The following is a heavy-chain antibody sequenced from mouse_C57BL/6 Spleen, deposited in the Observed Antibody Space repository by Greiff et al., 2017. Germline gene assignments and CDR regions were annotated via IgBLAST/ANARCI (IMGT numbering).Heavy chain of an antibody. CDR1: GYTFTSYW. Sequence: QVQLQQPGAELVKPGASVKVSCKASGYTFTSYWMHWVKQRPGQGLEWIGRIHPSDSDTNYNQKFKGKATLTVDKSSSSAYMQLSSLTSEDSAVYYCAIRDGNYSSWFAYWGQGTLVTVSA. CDR3: AIRDGNYSSWFAY. D-gene: IGHD2-1*01. J-gene: IGHJ3*01. CDR2: IHPSDSDT. V-gene: IGHV1-74*01.